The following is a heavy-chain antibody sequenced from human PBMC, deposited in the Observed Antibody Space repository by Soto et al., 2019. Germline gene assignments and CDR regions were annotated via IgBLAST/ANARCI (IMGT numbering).Heavy chain of an antibody. J-gene: IGHJ4*02. CDR2: IYRSGST. CDR1: GYCIGSGYD. CDR3: ARAAAAYCTTGTCSHYFDY. D-gene: IGHD2-8*01. V-gene: IGHV4-38-2*01. Sequence: XASLSLNCAVSGYCIGSGYDWCWIRQPPGKGLEWIATIYRSGSTYYNPSLKSRVTISVEKSTNQFSLRLRSVTAADTAVYYCARAAAAYCTTGTCSHYFDYCGQGTLVTVSS.